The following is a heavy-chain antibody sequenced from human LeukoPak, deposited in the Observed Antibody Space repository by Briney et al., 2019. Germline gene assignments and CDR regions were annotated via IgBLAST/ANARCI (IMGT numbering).Heavy chain of an antibody. J-gene: IGHJ5*02. CDR2: IYYSGST. CDR3: ARDHYLYDFWSGPNWSDP. Sequence: SETLSLTCTVSGGSISSYYWSWIRQPPGKGLEWIGYIYYSGSTNYNPSLKSRVTISVDTSKNQFSLKLSSVTAADTAVYYCARDHYLYDFWSGPNWSDPWGQGTLVTVSS. D-gene: IGHD3-3*01. CDR1: GGSISSYY. V-gene: IGHV4-59*01.